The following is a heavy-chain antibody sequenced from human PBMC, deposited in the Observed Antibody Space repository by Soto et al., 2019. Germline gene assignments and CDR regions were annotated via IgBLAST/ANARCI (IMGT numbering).Heavy chain of an antibody. CDR3: ARRYGGKLDY. CDR2: IYYIGST. D-gene: IGHD6-13*01. CDR1: GGSISSGGYY. V-gene: IGHV4-31*03. J-gene: IGHJ4*02. Sequence: PSETLSLTCTVSGGSISSGGYYWSWIRQHPGKGLEWIGYIYYIGSTYYNPSLKSRVTISVDRSKNQFSLKLSSVTAADTAVYYGARRYGGKLDYWGQGTLVTVSS.